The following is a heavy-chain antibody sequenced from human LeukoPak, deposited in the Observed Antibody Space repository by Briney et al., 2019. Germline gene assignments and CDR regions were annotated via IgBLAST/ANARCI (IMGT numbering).Heavy chain of an antibody. D-gene: IGHD3-16*01. CDR2: IIPIFGTA. J-gene: IGHJ4*02. V-gene: IGHV1-69*05. CDR1: GGTFSSYA. CDR3: ARGLYGGVAADLVDY. Sequence: AASVKVSCKASGGTFSSYAISWVRQAPGQGLEWMGRIIPIFGTANYAQKFQGRVTITTDESTSTAYMELSSLRSEDTAVYYCARGLYGGVAADLVDYWGQGTLVTVSS.